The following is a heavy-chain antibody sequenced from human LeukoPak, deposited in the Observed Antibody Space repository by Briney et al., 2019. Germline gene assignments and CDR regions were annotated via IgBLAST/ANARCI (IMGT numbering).Heavy chain of an antibody. Sequence: ASVKVSCKASGYTFTGYYMHWVRQAPGQGLEWMGWINPNGGTTNYAQKFQGRVTMTRDTSISTAYVELSRLRSDDTAVFYCARGGYTGYDFHYWGQGTLVTVSS. J-gene: IGHJ4*02. CDR2: INPNGGTT. CDR3: ARGGYTGYDFHY. CDR1: GYTFTGYY. V-gene: IGHV1-2*02. D-gene: IGHD5-12*01.